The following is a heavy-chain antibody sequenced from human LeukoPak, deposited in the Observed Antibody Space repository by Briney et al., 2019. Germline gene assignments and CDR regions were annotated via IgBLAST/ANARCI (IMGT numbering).Heavy chain of an antibody. D-gene: IGHD1-26*01. Sequence: GGSLRLSCAASGFTVSSNYMSWVRQAPGKGLEWVSVIYSGGSTYYADSVQGRFTISRDNSKNTLYLQMNSLRAEDTAVYYCARVQGSYYAPYFDYWGQGTLVTVSS. J-gene: IGHJ4*02. CDR1: GFTVSSNY. CDR2: IYSGGST. V-gene: IGHV3-53*01. CDR3: ARVQGSYYAPYFDY.